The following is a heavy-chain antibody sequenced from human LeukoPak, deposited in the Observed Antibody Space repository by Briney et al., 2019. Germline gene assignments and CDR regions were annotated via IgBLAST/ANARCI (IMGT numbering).Heavy chain of an antibody. J-gene: IGHJ3*02. Sequence: GGSLRLSCAPSAFIFSSYWTGWVRPPPEKGLGWVATIKIGGSEKYYVESMKGRLTISRENAKNSLYLQMNSLRAEDTAVYYCARDRSDILTGYNDAFDIWGQGTMVTVSS. CDR1: AFIFSSYW. V-gene: IGHV3-7*01. D-gene: IGHD3-9*01. CDR2: IKIGGSEK. CDR3: ARDRSDILTGYNDAFDI.